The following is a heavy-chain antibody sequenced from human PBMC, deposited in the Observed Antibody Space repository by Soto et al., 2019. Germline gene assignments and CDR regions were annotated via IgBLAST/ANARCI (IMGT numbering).Heavy chain of an antibody. CDR1: GGSISSSSYY. D-gene: IGHD2-15*01. J-gene: IGHJ6*02. Sequence: SETLSLTCTVSGGSISSSSYYWGWIRQPPGKGLEWIGSIYYSGSTYYNPSLKSRVTISVDTSKNQFSLKLTSVTAADTAVYYCARLGGYCSGGSCYSKYYYYYGMDVLGRVTTVTVSS. CDR2: IYYSGST. CDR3: ARLGGYCSGGSCYSKYYYYYGMDV. V-gene: IGHV4-39*01.